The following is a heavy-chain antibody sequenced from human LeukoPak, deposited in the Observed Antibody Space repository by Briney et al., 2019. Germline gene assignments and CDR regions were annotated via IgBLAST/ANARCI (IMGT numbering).Heavy chain of an antibody. J-gene: IGHJ1*01. CDR2: IYYSGST. CDR1: GGSISSYY. V-gene: IGHV4-59*12. Sequence: SETLSLTCTVSGGSISSYYWSWIRQPPGKGLEWIGYIYYSGSTNYNPSLKSRVTISVDTSKNQFSLKLSSVTAADTAVYYCARSSVRVPAAIRPRYFQHWGQGTLVTVSS. CDR3: ARSSVRVPAAIRPRYFQH. D-gene: IGHD2-2*02.